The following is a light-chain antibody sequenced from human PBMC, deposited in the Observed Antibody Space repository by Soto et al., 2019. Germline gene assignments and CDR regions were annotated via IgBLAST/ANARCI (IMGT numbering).Light chain of an antibody. CDR2: GNS. V-gene: IGLV1-40*01. Sequence: QSVLTQPPSVSGAPGQRVTISCPGSSSNIGAGYDVHWYQQLPGTAPKLLIYGNSNRPSGVPDRFSGSKSGTSASLAITGLQAEDEADYYCQSYDSSLSGCYVFGTGTKVTVL. CDR1: SSNIGAGYD. J-gene: IGLJ1*01. CDR3: QSYDSSLSGCYV.